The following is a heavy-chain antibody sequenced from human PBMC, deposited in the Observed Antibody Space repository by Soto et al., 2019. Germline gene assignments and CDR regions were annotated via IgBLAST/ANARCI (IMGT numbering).Heavy chain of an antibody. J-gene: IGHJ5*02. Sequence: QVQLVQSGVEVKKPGASVKVSCKTSGYSFANYGINWVRQAPGHGLEWMGWINTDTGNTVYAQTFQGRDTMTTDTSTRTVFMDLRSLRTDDTAVYYCVRDLMYTSSPDSWFDPWGQGTLVTVSS. D-gene: IGHD6-6*01. CDR2: INTDTGNT. CDR3: VRDLMYTSSPDSWFDP. CDR1: GYSFANYG. V-gene: IGHV1-18*01.